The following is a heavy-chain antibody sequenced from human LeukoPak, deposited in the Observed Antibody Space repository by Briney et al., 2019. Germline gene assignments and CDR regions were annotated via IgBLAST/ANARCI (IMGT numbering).Heavy chain of an antibody. CDR2: IYYSGGT. CDR3: ARSRQWHYYYMDV. V-gene: IGHV4-59*01. D-gene: IGHD6-19*01. Sequence: SETLSLTCTVSGGSISSYYWSWVRQPPGRGLEWIGYIYYSGGTNYNPSLKSRVTISVDTSKNQFSLKLSSVTAADTAVYYCARSRQWHYYYMDVWGKGTTVTVSS. CDR1: GGSISSYY. J-gene: IGHJ6*03.